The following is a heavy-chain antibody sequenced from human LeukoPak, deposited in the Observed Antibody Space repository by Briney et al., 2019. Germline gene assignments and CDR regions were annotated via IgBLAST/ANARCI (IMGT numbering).Heavy chain of an antibody. Sequence: GGSLRLSCVASGFTFSSYGMDWVRQAPGKGLEWVSSISSSSSYIYYADSVKGRFTISRHNAKSSLYLQMNSLSAEDTAVYYCARDGDTVLTRGYYYYLDVWGKGTTVTVSS. CDR2: ISSSSSYI. J-gene: IGHJ6*03. CDR1: GFTFSSYG. D-gene: IGHD4-23*01. CDR3: ARDGDTVLTRGYYYYLDV. V-gene: IGHV3-21*01.